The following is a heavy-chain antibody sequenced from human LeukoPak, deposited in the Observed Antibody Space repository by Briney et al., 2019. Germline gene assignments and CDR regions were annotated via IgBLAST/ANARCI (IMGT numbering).Heavy chain of an antibody. Sequence: GGSLRLSCAASGFTFSSYGMHWVRQAPGKGLEWVAVIWYDGSNKYYADSVKGRFTISRDNSKNTLYLQMNSLRAEDTAVYYCARGDYGDYLQALDYWGQGTLVTVSS. CDR3: ARGDYGDYLQALDY. V-gene: IGHV3-33*01. D-gene: IGHD4-17*01. CDR2: IWYDGSNK. J-gene: IGHJ4*02. CDR1: GFTFSSYG.